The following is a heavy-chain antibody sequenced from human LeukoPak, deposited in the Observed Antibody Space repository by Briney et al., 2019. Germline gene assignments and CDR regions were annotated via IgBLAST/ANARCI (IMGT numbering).Heavy chain of an antibody. J-gene: IGHJ6*04. Sequence: SETLSLSCAVYGGSFSGYYWSWIRQPTGKGLEWIGEINHSGSTNYNPSLKSRVTISVDTSKNQFSLKLSSVTAADTAVYYCAREIAAAGASYYYYYGMDVWGKGTTVTVSS. V-gene: IGHV4-34*01. CDR1: GGSFSGYY. CDR2: INHSGST. D-gene: IGHD6-13*01. CDR3: AREIAAAGASYYYYYGMDV.